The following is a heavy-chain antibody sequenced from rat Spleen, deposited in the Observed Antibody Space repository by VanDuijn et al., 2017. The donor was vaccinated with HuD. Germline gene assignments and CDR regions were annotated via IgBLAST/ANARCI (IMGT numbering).Heavy chain of an antibody. V-gene: IGHV3-3*01. CDR2: INSVGST. Sequence: EVQLQESGPGLVKPSQSLSLTCSVTGYSITSSYKWNWIRKFPGNKLEWMGYINSVGSTNYNPSLKSRISITRDTSKNQFFLQVNSVTTEDTAIYYCARYRDTYGHVGIFDYWGQGVRVTVSP. D-gene: IGHD2-5*01. CDR1: GYSITSSYK. J-gene: IGHJ2*01. CDR3: ARYRDTYGHVGIFDY.